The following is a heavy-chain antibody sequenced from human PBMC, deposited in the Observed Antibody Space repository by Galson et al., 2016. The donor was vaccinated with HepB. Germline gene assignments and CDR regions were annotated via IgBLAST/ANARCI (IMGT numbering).Heavy chain of an antibody. CDR2: ISYDGRDK. Sequence: SLRLSCAASRFTFSRNAVHWVRQAPGKGLDWVAAISYDGRDKYYADSVKGRFTISRDNSRNMVYLEMNSLRPEDTAVYYCARDPYGDNDAFDIWGQGTLVTVSS. V-gene: IGHV3-30-3*01. CDR3: ARDPYGDNDAFDI. D-gene: IGHD4-17*01. CDR1: RFTFSRNA. J-gene: IGHJ3*02.